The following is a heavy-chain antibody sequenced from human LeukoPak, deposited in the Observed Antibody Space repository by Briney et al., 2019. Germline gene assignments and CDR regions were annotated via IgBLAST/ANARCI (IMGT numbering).Heavy chain of an antibody. CDR2: ISSSSSTI. CDR3: ARVVLDRSDY. D-gene: IGHD1-1*01. V-gene: IGHV3-48*01. J-gene: IGHJ4*02. CDR1: GFTFSSYS. Sequence: PGGSLRLSCAASGFTFSSYSMSWVRQAPGKGLEWVSYISSSSSTIYYADSVKGRFTISRDNAKNSLYLQMNSLRAEDTAVYYCARVVLDRSDYWGQGTLVTVSS.